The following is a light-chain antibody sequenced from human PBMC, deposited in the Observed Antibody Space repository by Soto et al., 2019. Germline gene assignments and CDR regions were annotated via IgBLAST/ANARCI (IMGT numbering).Light chain of an antibody. J-gene: IGKJ4*01. CDR3: QQDNNWPLT. CDR1: QSVTTN. CDR2: GAS. Sequence: EKVMTQSPATLSVSPGERATLSCRASQSVTTNLAWYQQKPGLAPRLLIYGASTRATGIPARFSGSGSGTEFSLTISSLQSEDFAIYYCQQDNNWPLTFGGGTKVEI. V-gene: IGKV3-15*01.